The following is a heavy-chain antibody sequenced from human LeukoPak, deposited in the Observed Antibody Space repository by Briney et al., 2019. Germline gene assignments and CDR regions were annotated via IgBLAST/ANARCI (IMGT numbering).Heavy chain of an antibody. Sequence: GGSLRLSCAASGFTFSSYWMHWVRPVPGKGLVWVSRINSDGRSTSYADSVKGRFTISRDNAKNTLYLQMNSLTAEDTAVYYCARVAYGSSWYVDYWGQGNLVTVSS. CDR2: INSDGRST. D-gene: IGHD6-13*01. CDR1: GFTFSSYW. V-gene: IGHV3-74*01. J-gene: IGHJ4*02. CDR3: ARVAYGSSWYVDY.